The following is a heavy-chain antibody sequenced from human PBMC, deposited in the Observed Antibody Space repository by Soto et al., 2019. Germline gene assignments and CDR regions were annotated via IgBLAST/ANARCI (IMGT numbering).Heavy chain of an antibody. V-gene: IGHV1-2*04. D-gene: IGHD6-6*01. CDR2: INPNSGGT. CDR3: ARVGDRSSYDAFDI. Sequence: ASVKVSCKASGYTFTGYYMHWVRQAPGQGLEWMGWINPNSGGTNYAQKFQGWVTMTRDTSISTAYMELRRLRSDDTAVYHCARVGDRSSYDAFDIWGQGTMVTVSS. CDR1: GYTFTGYY. J-gene: IGHJ3*02.